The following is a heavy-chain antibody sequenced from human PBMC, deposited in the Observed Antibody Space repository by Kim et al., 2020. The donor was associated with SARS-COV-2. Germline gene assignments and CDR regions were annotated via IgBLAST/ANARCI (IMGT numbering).Heavy chain of an antibody. CDR2: LSYGGTT. J-gene: IGHJ6*02. CDR1: GASIGSTNFY. D-gene: IGHD3-3*01. Sequence: SETLSLTCTVSGASIGSTNFYWGWVRQPAGTGLELIGYLSYGGTTYYNPSLQSRVTVSVDKSNNQVSLKLRSVTAADTALYYCASGSIDFWSGYSYHYFGMDVWGQGTTVTVSS. CDR3: ASGSIDFWSGYSYHYFGMDV. V-gene: IGHV4-39*01.